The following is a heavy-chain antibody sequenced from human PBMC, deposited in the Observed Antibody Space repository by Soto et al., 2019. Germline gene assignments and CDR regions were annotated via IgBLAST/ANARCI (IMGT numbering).Heavy chain of an antibody. V-gene: IGHV4-34*01. CDR3: GRGSVLGAAAGTFDY. D-gene: IGHD6-13*01. CDR2: INHSGST. Sequence: PSETLSLTCAFYGWSFSGYYWSWIRQPPGKGLEWIGEINHSGSTNYNPSLKSRVTISVDTSKNQFSLKLSSVTAADTAVYYCGRGSVLGAAAGTFDYWGQGTLVTVSS. CDR1: GWSFSGYY. J-gene: IGHJ4*02.